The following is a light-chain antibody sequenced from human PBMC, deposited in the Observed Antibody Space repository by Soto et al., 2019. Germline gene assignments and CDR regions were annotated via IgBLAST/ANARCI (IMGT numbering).Light chain of an antibody. CDR1: RSDVGSYNL. J-gene: IGLJ3*02. CDR3: CSYAGSNTWV. V-gene: IGLV2-23*01. Sequence: SALTQPASVSGSPGQSIIISCTGTRSDVGSYNLVSWYQQHPGKAPKLMIYEGSKRPSGVSNRFSGSKSGNTASLTISGLQAEDEADYYCCSYAGSNTWVFGGGTKLTVL. CDR2: EGS.